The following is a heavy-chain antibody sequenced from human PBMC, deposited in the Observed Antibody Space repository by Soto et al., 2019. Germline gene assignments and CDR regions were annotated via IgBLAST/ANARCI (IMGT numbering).Heavy chain of an antibody. V-gene: IGHV3-33*04. D-gene: IGHD5-18*01. CDR1: GCTFGSYS. CDR3: AREPSNANTAMGTTVDY. Sequence: RGSLRLSCTASGCTFGSYSKHCRRQAPGKGLEWVAVIWYDGSNKYYADAVKGRFTISRDTSKNTLYLQMNSLRAEDSAVYYCAREPSNANTAMGTTVDYWGLGNLVTVS. CDR2: IWYDGSNK. J-gene: IGHJ4*02.